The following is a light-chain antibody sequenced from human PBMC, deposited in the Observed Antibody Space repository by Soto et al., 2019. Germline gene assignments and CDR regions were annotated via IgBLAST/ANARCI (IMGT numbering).Light chain of an antibody. CDR1: QTISSN. CDR2: GAS. V-gene: IGKV3-15*01. CDR3: QQYNNWPPCT. J-gene: IGKJ3*01. Sequence: DIVMTQSPATLSVSPGERATLSCRAIQTISSNLAWYQQKPGQTPRLLIYGASTRAAGIPARFSGSGSGTDFTLTITSLQSEDFAVYSCQQYNNWPPCTCGPGTKVDIK.